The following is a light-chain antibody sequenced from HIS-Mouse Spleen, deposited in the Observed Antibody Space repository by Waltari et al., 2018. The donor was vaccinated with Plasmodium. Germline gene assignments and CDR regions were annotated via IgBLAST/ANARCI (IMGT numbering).Light chain of an antibody. V-gene: IGLV3-25*03. CDR2: KDS. Sequence: SYELTHPPSVSVSPGQTARLTCSGDALPKQYANWYQQNPGQAPVLVIYKDSERPSGIPERFSGSSSGTTVTLTISGVQAEDEADYYCQSADSSGTYRVFGGGTKLTVL. CDR3: QSADSSGTYRV. CDR1: ALPKQY. J-gene: IGLJ2*01.